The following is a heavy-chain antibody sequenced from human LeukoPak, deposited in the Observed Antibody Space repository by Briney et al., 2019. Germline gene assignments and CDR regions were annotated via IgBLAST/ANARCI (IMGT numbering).Heavy chain of an antibody. V-gene: IGHV3-48*03. CDR3: AKENRYCSSTSCYQGLYDY. J-gene: IGHJ4*02. CDR2: ISSSGSTI. D-gene: IGHD2-2*01. Sequence: GGSLRLSCAASGFTFSSYEMNWVRQAPGKGLEWVSYISSSGSTIYYADSVKGRFTISRDNAKNTLYLQMNSLRAEDTAVYYCAKENRYCSSTSCYQGLYDYWGQGTLVTVSS. CDR1: GFTFSSYE.